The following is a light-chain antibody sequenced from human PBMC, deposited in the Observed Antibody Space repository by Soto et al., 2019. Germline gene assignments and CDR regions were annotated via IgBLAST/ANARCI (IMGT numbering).Light chain of an antibody. CDR2: DAS. CDR1: QSVSSY. Sequence: EIVLTQSPATLSLSPGERATLSCRASQSVSSYLAWYQQKPGQAPRLLIYDASNRATGIPARFSGSGSGTDFPLTISSLEPEDCAVYYCQQRSNWPPGYTFGQGTKLEIK. J-gene: IGKJ2*01. CDR3: QQRSNWPPGYT. V-gene: IGKV3-11*01.